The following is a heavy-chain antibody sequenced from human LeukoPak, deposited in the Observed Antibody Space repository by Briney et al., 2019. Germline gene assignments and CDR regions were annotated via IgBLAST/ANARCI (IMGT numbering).Heavy chain of an antibody. J-gene: IGHJ4*02. V-gene: IGHV1-69*04. Sequence: ASVKVSCQASGGTFSSYAISWVRQAPGQGLEWMGRIIPILGIANYAQKFQGRVTITADKYTSTAYMELSSLRSEDTAVYYCARGPLSGATRLDYWGQGTLVTVSS. CDR1: GGTFSSYA. CDR3: ARGPLSGATRLDY. CDR2: IIPILGIA. D-gene: IGHD5-12*01.